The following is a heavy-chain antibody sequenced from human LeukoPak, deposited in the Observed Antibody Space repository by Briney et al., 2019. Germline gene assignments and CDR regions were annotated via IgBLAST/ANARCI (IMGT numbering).Heavy chain of an antibody. V-gene: IGHV1-2*06. Sequence: ASVKVSCKASGYTFTGYYIHWLRQAPGQGLEWMGRINPNSGGTTYAQKFQGRVTMTRDTSINTAYMELSRLRSDDTAVYYCARGYSYGYGYAFDIWGQGTMVTVSS. CDR2: INPNSGGT. J-gene: IGHJ3*02. CDR3: ARGYSYGYGYAFDI. D-gene: IGHD5-18*01. CDR1: GYTFTGYY.